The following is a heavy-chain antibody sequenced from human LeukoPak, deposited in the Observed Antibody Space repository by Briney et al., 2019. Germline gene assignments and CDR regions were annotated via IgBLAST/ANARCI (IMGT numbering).Heavy chain of an antibody. Sequence: SETLSLTCTVSGGSISSSSYYWGWIRQPPGKGLEWIGSMYSSGSTNYNPSLKSRVTISVDTSKNQFSLKLSSVTAADTAVYYCARGLRGSGVYCSGGSCQPTNNWFDPWGQGTLVTVSS. CDR1: GGSISSSSYY. J-gene: IGHJ5*02. V-gene: IGHV4-39*07. D-gene: IGHD2-15*01. CDR2: MYSSGST. CDR3: ARGLRGSGVYCSGGSCQPTNNWFDP.